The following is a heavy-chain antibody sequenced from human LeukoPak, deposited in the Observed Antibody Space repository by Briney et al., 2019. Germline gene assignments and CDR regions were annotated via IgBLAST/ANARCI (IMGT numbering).Heavy chain of an antibody. Sequence: SVKLSCKASVCTFTSYAISWVRQARGHRLEWMGRIIPIFGTANYAQNSQRTITITTAEYTSTAYMVLSSLRSEDKAVYYCARQAKPYYCYMDVWGKGTTVTVSS. CDR3: ARQAKPYYCYMDV. J-gene: IGHJ6*03. V-gene: IGHV1-69*05. CDR1: VCTFTSYA. CDR2: IIPIFGTA.